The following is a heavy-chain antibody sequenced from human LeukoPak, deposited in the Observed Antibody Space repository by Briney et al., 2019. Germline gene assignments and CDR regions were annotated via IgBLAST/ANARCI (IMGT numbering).Heavy chain of an antibody. D-gene: IGHD1-26*01. V-gene: IGHV4-38-2*02. CDR2: IYHSGST. CDR3: AREWAWYFDL. J-gene: IGHJ2*01. CDR1: GYSISSGYY. Sequence: PSETLSLTCTVSGYSISSGYYWGWIRQPPGKGLEWIGSIYHSGSTSYNPSLKSRVTISVDTSKNQFSLKLSSVTAADTAVYYCAREWAWYFDLWGQGTLVTVSS.